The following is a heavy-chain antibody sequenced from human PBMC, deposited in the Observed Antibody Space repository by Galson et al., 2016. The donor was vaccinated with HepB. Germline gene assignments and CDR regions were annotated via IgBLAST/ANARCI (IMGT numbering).Heavy chain of an antibody. CDR1: GFTSSSYW. J-gene: IGHJ4*02. Sequence: SLRLSCAASGFTSSSYWMNWFRQAPGKEMVWVSRINGDGSSTTYADSVKGRFTISRDNAKNTLYLQMSSLRAEDTAVYYCARGHSANSVILDYWGQGTLVTVSS. CDR2: INGDGSST. CDR3: ARGHSANSVILDY. D-gene: IGHD4/OR15-4a*01. V-gene: IGHV3-74*01.